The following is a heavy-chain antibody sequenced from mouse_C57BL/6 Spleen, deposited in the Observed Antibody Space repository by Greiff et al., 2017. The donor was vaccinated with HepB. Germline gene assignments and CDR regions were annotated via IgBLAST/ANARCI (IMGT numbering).Heavy chain of an antibody. CDR3: ARYYSNYCDY. Sequence: VQLQQSGPELVKPGASVKISCKASGYAFSSSWMNWVKQRPGKGLEWIGRIYPGDGDTNYNGKFKGKATLTADKSSSTAYMQLSSLTSEDSAVYFCARYYSNYCDYWGQGTTLTVSS. J-gene: IGHJ2*01. CDR2: IYPGDGDT. CDR1: GYAFSSSW. D-gene: IGHD2-5*01. V-gene: IGHV1-82*01.